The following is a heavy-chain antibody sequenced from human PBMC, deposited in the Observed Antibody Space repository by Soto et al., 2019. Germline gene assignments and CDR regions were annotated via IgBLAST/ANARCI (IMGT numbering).Heavy chain of an antibody. CDR3: AREFEVVPAAITAFDI. CDR1: GYTFTSYG. J-gene: IGHJ3*02. V-gene: IGHV1-18*01. Sequence: QVQLVQSGAEVKKPGASVKVSCKASGYTFTSYGISWVRQAPGQGLEWMGWISAYNGNTNYARKLQGRVTMTTDTSTSTAYMELRSLRSDDTAVYYCAREFEVVPAAITAFDIWGQGTMVTVSS. CDR2: ISAYNGNT. D-gene: IGHD2-2*01.